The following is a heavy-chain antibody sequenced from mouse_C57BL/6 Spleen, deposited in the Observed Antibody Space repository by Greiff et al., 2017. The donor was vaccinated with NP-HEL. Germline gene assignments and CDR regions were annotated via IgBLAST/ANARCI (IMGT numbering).Heavy chain of an antibody. CDR2: IRNKANGYTT. Sequence: EVKLMESGGGLVQPGGSLSLSCAASGFTFTDYYMSWVRQPPGKALEWLGFIRNKANGYTTEYSASVKGRFTISRDNSQSLLYIQMNALRAEDSATYCCARWSYEYYGPYYFDYWGKGTTLTVSS. CDR3: ARWSYEYYGPYYFDY. V-gene: IGHV7-3*01. D-gene: IGHD1-2*01. J-gene: IGHJ2*01. CDR1: GFTFTDYY.